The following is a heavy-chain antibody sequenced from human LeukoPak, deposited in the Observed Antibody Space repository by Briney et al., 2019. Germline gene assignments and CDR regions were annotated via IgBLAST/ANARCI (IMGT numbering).Heavy chain of an antibody. Sequence: GGSLRLSCAASEFTVSSSYMSWVRQAPGKGLEWVSIIYSGGNTFYADSVKGRFTISRDNAKNSLYLQMNSLRAEDTAVYYCARELYCSSTSCYTGFDYWGQGTLVTVSS. V-gene: IGHV3-66*01. CDR3: ARELYCSSTSCYTGFDY. CDR1: EFTVSSSY. D-gene: IGHD2-2*02. J-gene: IGHJ4*02. CDR2: IYSGGNT.